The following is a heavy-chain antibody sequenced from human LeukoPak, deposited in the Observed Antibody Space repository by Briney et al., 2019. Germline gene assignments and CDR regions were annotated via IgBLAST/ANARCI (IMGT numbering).Heavy chain of an antibody. CDR2: ISYDGSNK. Sequence: GGSLRLSCAASGFTFSSYGMHWVRQAPGKGLEWVAVISYDGSNKYYADSVKGRFTISRDNSKNTLYLQMNSLRAEDTAVYYCAKAGYSGYGVRNGMDVWGQGTTVTASS. CDR1: GFTFSSYG. V-gene: IGHV3-30*18. J-gene: IGHJ6*02. D-gene: IGHD5-12*01. CDR3: AKAGYSGYGVRNGMDV.